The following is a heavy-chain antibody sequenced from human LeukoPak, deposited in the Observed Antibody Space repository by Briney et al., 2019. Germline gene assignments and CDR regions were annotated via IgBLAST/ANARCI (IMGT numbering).Heavy chain of an antibody. J-gene: IGHJ4*02. Sequence: PGGSLRLSCAASGFTVSSNFMTWVRQAPGRGLEWLSVTYSGGNTYYADSVKGRFTISRDNSKNTLYPQMNTLRAEDTAVDYCARGLTSVTHLDYWGQGTLVTVSS. D-gene: IGHD4-17*01. CDR1: GFTVSSNF. CDR3: ARGLTSVTHLDY. V-gene: IGHV3-66*01. CDR2: TYSGGNT.